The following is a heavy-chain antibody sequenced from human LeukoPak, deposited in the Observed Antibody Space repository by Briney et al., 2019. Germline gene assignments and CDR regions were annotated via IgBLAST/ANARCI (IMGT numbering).Heavy chain of an antibody. J-gene: IGHJ4*02. CDR3: AKPTRGSGSFLIDY. CDR2: IWDDGSYK. D-gene: IGHD1-26*01. CDR1: GFSFSNYG. V-gene: IGHV3-33*06. Sequence: PGGSLRLSCEASGFSFSNYGMHWVRQAPGMGLEWVAVIWDDGSYKYYADSVKGRFTISRDNSKNTLYLQMNSLRAEDTAVYYCAKPTRGSGSFLIDYWGQGTLVTVSS.